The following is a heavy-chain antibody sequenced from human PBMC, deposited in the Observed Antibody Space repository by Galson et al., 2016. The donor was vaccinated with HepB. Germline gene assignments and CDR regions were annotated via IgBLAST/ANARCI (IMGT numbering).Heavy chain of an antibody. V-gene: IGHV3-7*01. CDR2: INPDGSQT. CDR3: ARDPMRFAFDL. CDR1: AFTFNSYW. Sequence: SLRLSCAASAFTFNSYWMSWVRQPPGKGPEWVANINPDGSQTYYVDSVKGRFNISKDNAKNSLYLRMNSLRADDTAVYYCARDPMRFAFDLWGQGTMVTVSS. J-gene: IGHJ3*01.